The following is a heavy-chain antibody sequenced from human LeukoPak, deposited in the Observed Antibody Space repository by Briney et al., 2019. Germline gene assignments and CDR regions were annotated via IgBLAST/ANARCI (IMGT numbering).Heavy chain of an antibody. CDR2: ISSSSSYI. Sequence: PGGSLRLSCAASGFTFSSYSMNWVRQAPGKGLEWVSSISSSSSYIYYAGSVKGRFTISRDNAKNSLYLQMNSLRAEDTAVYYCAREQGYCGGDCYSSWGQGTLVTVSS. CDR3: AREQGYCGGDCYSS. V-gene: IGHV3-21*01. CDR1: GFTFSSYS. D-gene: IGHD2-21*02. J-gene: IGHJ4*02.